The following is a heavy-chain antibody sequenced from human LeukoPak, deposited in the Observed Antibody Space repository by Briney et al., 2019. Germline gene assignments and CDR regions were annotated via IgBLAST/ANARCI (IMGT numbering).Heavy chain of an antibody. V-gene: IGHV4-61*02. CDR3: AARTEPTAFDT. D-gene: IGHD1-26*01. CDR2: IYTSGST. J-gene: IGHJ3*02. CDR1: GGSISSGSYY. Sequence: SQTLSLTCTVSGGSISSGSYYWSWIRQPAGKGLEWIGRIYTSGSTNYNPSLKSRVTISVDTSKNQFSLKLSSVTAADTAVYYCAARTEPTAFDTWGQGTMVTVSS.